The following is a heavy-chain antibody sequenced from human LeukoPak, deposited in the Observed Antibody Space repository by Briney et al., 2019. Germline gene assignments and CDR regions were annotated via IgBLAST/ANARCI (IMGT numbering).Heavy chain of an antibody. J-gene: IGHJ5*02. CDR1: GGSFSGYY. CDR3: ARGYYDILTGPAGWFDP. CDR2: INHSGST. V-gene: IGHV4-34*01. D-gene: IGHD3-9*01. Sequence: KPSETLSLTCAVYGGSFSGYYWSWIRQPPGKGLEWIGEINHSGSTNYNPSLKSRVTISVDTSKNQFSLKLSSVTAADTAVYYCARGYYDILTGPAGWFDPWGQGTLVTVSS.